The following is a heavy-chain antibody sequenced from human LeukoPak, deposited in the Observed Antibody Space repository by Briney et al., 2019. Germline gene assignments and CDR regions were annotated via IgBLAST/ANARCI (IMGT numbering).Heavy chain of an antibody. D-gene: IGHD1-14*01. V-gene: IGHV3-21*01. CDR3: ARHEPVITLSSYYYGMDV. CDR1: GFTFSTYS. J-gene: IGHJ6*02. Sequence: GGSLRLSCAASGFTFSTYSMSWVRQAPGKGLEWASSISTSSTYIYYADSVKGRFTISRDNAKNSLYLQMNSLRAEDTAVYYCARHEPVITLSSYYYGMDVWGPGTTVTVSS. CDR2: ISTSSTYI.